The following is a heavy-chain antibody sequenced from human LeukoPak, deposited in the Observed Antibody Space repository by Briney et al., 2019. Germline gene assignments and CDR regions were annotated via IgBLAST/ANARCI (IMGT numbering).Heavy chain of an antibody. Sequence: GGSLRLSCAASGFTFSDYYMSWIRQAPGKGLEWVSYISSSSSYTNYADSVKGRFTISRDNAKNSLYLQMNSLRAEDTAVYYCARGRIVGTTSPFDYWGQGTLLTVSS. CDR2: ISSSSSYT. V-gene: IGHV3-11*06. CDR1: GFTFSDYY. CDR3: ARGRIVGTTSPFDY. J-gene: IGHJ4*02. D-gene: IGHD1-26*01.